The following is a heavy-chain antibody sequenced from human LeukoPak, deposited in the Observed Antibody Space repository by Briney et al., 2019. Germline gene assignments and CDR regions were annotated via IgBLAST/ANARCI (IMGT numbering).Heavy chain of an antibody. J-gene: IGHJ3*02. CDR1: GFTFSSYA. Sequence: PGGSLRLSCAASGFTFSSYAMSWVRQAPGKGLEWISYISLSSSSIYYADSVKGRFTISRDNAKNSLYLQMNSLRAEDTAVYYCARANGYLFDAFDIWGQGTMVTVSS. CDR2: ISLSSSSI. CDR3: ARANGYLFDAFDI. D-gene: IGHD5-18*01. V-gene: IGHV3-48*04.